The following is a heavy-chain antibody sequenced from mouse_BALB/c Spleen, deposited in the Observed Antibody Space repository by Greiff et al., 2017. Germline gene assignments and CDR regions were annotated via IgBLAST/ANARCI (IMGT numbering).Heavy chain of an antibody. CDR1: GFTFSDYY. CDR2: ISDGGSYT. D-gene: IGHD2-14*01. CDR3: ARVDGGT. J-gene: IGHJ3*01. Sequence: EVQLQESGGGLVKPGGSLKLSCAASGFTFSDYYMYWVRQTPEKRLEWVATISDGGSYTYYPDSVKGRFTISRDNAKNNLYLQMSSLKSEDTAMYYCARVDGGTWGQGTLVTVSA. V-gene: IGHV5-4*02.